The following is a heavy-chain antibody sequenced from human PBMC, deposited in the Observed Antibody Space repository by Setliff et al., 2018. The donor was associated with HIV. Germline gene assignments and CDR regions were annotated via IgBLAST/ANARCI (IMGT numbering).Heavy chain of an antibody. Sequence: ASVKVSCKASGYTFTSYDINWVRQATGQGLEWMGWMNPNSGNTGYAQKVQGRVTMTRTTSISTAYMELSSLRSEDTAVYYCARGAYYGSGSYYDPRYWGQGTLVTVSS. CDR1: GYTFTSYD. V-gene: IGHV1-8*01. CDR2: MNPNSGNT. J-gene: IGHJ4*02. D-gene: IGHD3-10*01. CDR3: ARGAYYGSGSYYDPRY.